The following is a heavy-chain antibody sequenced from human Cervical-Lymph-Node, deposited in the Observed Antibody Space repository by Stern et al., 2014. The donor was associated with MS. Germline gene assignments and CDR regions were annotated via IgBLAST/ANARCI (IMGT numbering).Heavy chain of an antibody. CDR1: GFTFSSSA. V-gene: IGHV3-21*01. J-gene: IGHJ4*02. D-gene: IGHD4-17*01. CDR3: ARPGDYPLAY. Sequence: EVQLVESGGGLVKPGGSLRLSCAASGFTFSSSAMNWVRQAPGKGLEWVSSISSGSTYIYYADSVKGRFTISRDDAKTSLYLQMNSLRVEDTAVYYCARPGDYPLAYWGQGTLVAVSS. CDR2: ISSGSTYI.